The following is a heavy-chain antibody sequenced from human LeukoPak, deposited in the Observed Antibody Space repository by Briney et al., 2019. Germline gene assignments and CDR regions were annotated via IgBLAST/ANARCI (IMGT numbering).Heavy chain of an antibody. D-gene: IGHD3-22*01. Sequence: GASVKVSCKASGYTFTSYYMHWVRQAPGQGLEWMGIINPSGGSTSYAQKFQGRVAMTRDTSTSTVYMELSSLRSEDTAVYYCARWGYDSSGYYLFDYWGQGTLVTVSS. CDR3: ARWGYDSSGYYLFDY. CDR1: GYTFTSYY. J-gene: IGHJ4*02. V-gene: IGHV1-46*01. CDR2: INPSGGST.